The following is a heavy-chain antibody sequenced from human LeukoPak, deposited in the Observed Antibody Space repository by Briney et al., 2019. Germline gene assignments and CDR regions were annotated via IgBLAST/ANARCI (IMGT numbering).Heavy chain of an antibody. CDR2: IWSDATNQ. V-gene: IGHV3-33*06. CDR3: ANDAQRGFDYSNYLEH. D-gene: IGHD4-11*01. J-gene: IGHJ4*02. Sequence: GGSLRLSCVASGFTFSHYGMHWVGHAPGKGLEWVAVIWSDATNQYYADSVKCRFTISRDNFKNTVSLQMNSLRAEDTAIYYCANDAQRGFDYSNYLEHWGEGSLVTVSS. CDR1: GFTFSHYG.